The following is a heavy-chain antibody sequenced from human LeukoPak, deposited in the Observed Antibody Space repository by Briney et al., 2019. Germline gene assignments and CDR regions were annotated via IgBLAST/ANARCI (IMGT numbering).Heavy chain of an antibody. J-gene: IGHJ4*02. CDR3: ARDTRAGYLDY. V-gene: IGHV3-30*04. CDR1: GFTFSSYA. D-gene: IGHD2-15*01. Sequence: GRSLRLSCAASGFTFSSYAMHWVRQAPGKGLEWVAVISYDGSNKYYADSVRGRFTISRDHSKNTLYLEKNGLRAEDTGVCYGARDTRAGYLDYWGQGTLVTVSS. CDR2: ISYDGSNK.